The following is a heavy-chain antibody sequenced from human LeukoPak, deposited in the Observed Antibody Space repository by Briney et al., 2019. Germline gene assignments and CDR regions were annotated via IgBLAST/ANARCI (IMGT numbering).Heavy chain of an antibody. CDR3: ARDPNGNYVGAFDFQR. D-gene: IGHD4-17*01. V-gene: IGHV3-23*01. Sequence: GRSLRLSCAASGFTFSNYALTWVRQAPGRGLEWVSSISGAGTYYADSVKGRFSISRDNYKNTLYLQMSSLRAEDTAVYYCARDPNGNYVGAFDFQRWGQGTLVTVSS. CDR1: GFTFSNYA. J-gene: IGHJ1*01. CDR2: ISGAGT.